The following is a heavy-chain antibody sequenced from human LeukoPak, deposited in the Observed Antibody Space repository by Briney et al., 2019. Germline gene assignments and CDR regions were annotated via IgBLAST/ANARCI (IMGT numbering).Heavy chain of an antibody. CDR3: AKDERNWNYNLASQTYD. V-gene: IGHV3-11*01. Sequence: GGSLRLSCAASRFTISDYYMTWIRQAPGKGLEWVSYISSSGSAIYYADSVKGRFTVSRDNAKNSLYLQMNSLRAEDTAVYYCAKDERNWNYNLASQTYDWGQGTLVTVSS. CDR1: RFTISDYY. D-gene: IGHD1-7*01. J-gene: IGHJ4*02. CDR2: ISSSGSAI.